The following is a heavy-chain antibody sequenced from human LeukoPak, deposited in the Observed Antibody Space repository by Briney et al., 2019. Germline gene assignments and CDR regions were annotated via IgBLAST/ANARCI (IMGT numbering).Heavy chain of an antibody. CDR3: AKPGPRIAAAGLSSKNWFDP. Sequence: PGGSLRLSCEVSGLTFSSYTMNWVRQAPGKGLEWVSTIGSRSIRRYYADSVQGRFTISRDNAKSSLYLQMDSLRAEDTAVYYCAKPGPRIAAAGLSSKNWFDPWGQGTLVTVSS. CDR1: GLTFSSYT. J-gene: IGHJ5*02. CDR2: IGSRSIRR. V-gene: IGHV3-21*04. D-gene: IGHD6-13*01.